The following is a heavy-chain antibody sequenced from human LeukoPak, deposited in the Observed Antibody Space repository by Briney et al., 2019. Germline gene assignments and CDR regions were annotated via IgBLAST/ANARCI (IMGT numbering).Heavy chain of an antibody. CDR1: GFTFSSYG. Sequence: PGGSLRLSCAASGFTFSSYGMHWVRQAPGKGLEWVSIISFDGSNTYYGDSVRGRFTISRDNSKNTVDLQMDRLRVEDTAVYYCARDLNARKDGLHFGADCWGQGSLVTVSS. CDR2: ISFDGSNT. D-gene: IGHD3-10*01. J-gene: IGHJ4*02. V-gene: IGHV3-33*01. CDR3: ARDLNARKDGLHFGADC.